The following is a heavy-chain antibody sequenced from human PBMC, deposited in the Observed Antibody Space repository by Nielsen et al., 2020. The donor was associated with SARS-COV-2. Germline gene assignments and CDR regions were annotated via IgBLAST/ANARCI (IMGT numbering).Heavy chain of an antibody. CDR3: ASSAPIDDFWSGHYALTYYYYYGMDV. CDR2: IKQDGSEK. Sequence: GESLKISCAASGFTFSSYWMSWVRQAPGKGLEWVANIKQDGSEKYYVDSVKGRFTISRDNAKNSLYLQMNSLRAEDTAVYYCASSAPIDDFWSGHYALTYYYYYGMDVWGQGTTVTVSS. V-gene: IGHV3-7*03. D-gene: IGHD3-3*01. J-gene: IGHJ6*02. CDR1: GFTFSSYW.